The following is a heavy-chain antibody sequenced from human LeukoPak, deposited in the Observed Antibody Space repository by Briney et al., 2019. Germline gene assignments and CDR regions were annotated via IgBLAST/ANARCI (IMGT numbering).Heavy chain of an antibody. CDR1: GFTFSSYW. V-gene: IGHV3-74*01. D-gene: IGHD2-2*01. CDR3: AKLFPPSGGSSCWNWVIDY. J-gene: IGHJ4*02. CDR2: INSDGSST. Sequence: PGGSLRLSCAASGFTFSSYWMHWVRQAPGKGLVWVSRINSDGSSTSYADSVKGRFTISRDNPKNTLYLQMDSLGVEDTAIYYCAKLFPPSGGSSCWNWVIDYWGQGTLVTVSS.